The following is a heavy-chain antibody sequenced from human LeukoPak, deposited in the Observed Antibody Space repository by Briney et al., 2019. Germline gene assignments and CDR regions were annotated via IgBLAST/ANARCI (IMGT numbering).Heavy chain of an antibody. D-gene: IGHD3-10*01. CDR2: ISGSGGST. V-gene: IGHV3-23*01. CDR3: AKAVTMVQGVIIGSYYYYMDV. J-gene: IGHJ6*03. CDR1: GFTFSSYA. Sequence: PGGSLRLSCAASGFTFSSYAMSWVRQAPGKGLEWVSAISGSGGSTYYADSVKGRFTISRDNSKNTLYLRMNSLRAEDTAVYYCAKAVTMVQGVIIGSYYYYMDVWGKGTTVTVSS.